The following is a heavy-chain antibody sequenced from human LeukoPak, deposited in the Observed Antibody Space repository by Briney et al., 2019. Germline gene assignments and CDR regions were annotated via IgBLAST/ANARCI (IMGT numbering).Heavy chain of an antibody. D-gene: IGHD5-18*01. CDR3: ARESRGYRYGYFYYYDMDV. CDR2: INPNSGGT. Sequence: ASVKVSCKASGYTFTGYYMHWVRQAPGQGLEWMGWINPNSGGTNYAQKFQGRVTMTRDTSISTAYMELRSLRSDDTAVYYCARESRGYRYGYFYYYDMDVWGQGTTVTVSS. J-gene: IGHJ6*02. V-gene: IGHV1-2*02. CDR1: GYTFTGYY.